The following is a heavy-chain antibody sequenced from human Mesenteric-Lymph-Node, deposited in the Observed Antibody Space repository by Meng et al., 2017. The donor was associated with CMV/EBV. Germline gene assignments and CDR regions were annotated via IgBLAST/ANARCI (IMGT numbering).Heavy chain of an antibody. J-gene: IGHJ6*02. V-gene: IGHV4-31*03. CDR3: ARSDYSLTYSYGLDV. Sequence: SETLSLTCTVSGGSISSRNYCWIWIRQHPGKGLEWIVDIYYSGSPSYSTNTYYNLSLKSRLIMSVDTSKTQFSLRLSSVTAADTAVYYCARSDYSLTYSYGLDVWGQGTTVTVSS. D-gene: IGHD4-11*01. CDR2: IYYSGSPSYSTNT. CDR1: GGSISSRNYC.